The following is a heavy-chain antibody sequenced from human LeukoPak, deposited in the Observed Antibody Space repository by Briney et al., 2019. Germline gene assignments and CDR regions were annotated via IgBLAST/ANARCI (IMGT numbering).Heavy chain of an antibody. CDR3: ATQPVVRPVIGDY. CDR2: ISGSGGST. CDR1: GFTFSSYA. V-gene: IGHV3-23*01. Sequence: GGSLRLSCAASGFTFSSYAMSWVRPAPGKGLEWVSDISGSGGSTYYADSVKGRFTISSDNSKNMLYLQMNSLRAEDTAVYYSATQPVVRPVIGDYWGQGTLVTVSS. D-gene: IGHD3-10*01. J-gene: IGHJ4*02.